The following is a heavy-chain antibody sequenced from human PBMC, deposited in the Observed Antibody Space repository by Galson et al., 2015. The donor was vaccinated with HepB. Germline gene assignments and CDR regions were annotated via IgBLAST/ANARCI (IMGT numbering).Heavy chain of an antibody. CDR1: GDSVSSNSAA. Sequence: CAISGDSVSSNSAAWNWIRQSPSRGLEWLGRTYYRSKWYNDYAVSVKSRITINPDTSKNQFSLQLNSVTPEDTAVYYCARGIAAAGTFTLYYYYGMDVWGQGTTVTVSS. D-gene: IGHD6-13*01. CDR2: TYYRSKWYN. J-gene: IGHJ6*02. V-gene: IGHV6-1*01. CDR3: ARGIAAAGTFTLYYYYGMDV.